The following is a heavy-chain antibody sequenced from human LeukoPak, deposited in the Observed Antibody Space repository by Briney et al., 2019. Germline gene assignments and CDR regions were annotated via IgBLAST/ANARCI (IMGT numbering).Heavy chain of an antibody. CDR3: AKSAGYDYVWGSADFDY. J-gene: IGHJ4*02. Sequence: GGSLRLSCAASGFTFSSYAMSWVRQAPGKGLEWVSAISGSGGSTYYADSVKGRLTISRDNSKNTLYLQMNSLRAEDTAVYYCAKSAGYDYVWGSADFDYWGQGTLVTVSS. V-gene: IGHV3-23*01. D-gene: IGHD3-16*01. CDR2: ISGSGGST. CDR1: GFTFSSYA.